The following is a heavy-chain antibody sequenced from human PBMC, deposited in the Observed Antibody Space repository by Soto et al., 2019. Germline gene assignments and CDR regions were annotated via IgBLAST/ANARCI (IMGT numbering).Heavy chain of an antibody. Sequence: QVQLVQSGAEVKKPGASVKVSCKASGYTFSGYYMHWVRQAPGQGLEWMGWINPNRGGTKYAQKFQGRVTMTRDTSISTGYMELSRLRSDDTAVYYCARGWLLDYGLDVWGQGTTVTVSS. CDR3: ARGWLLDYGLDV. J-gene: IGHJ6*02. D-gene: IGHD2-21*02. CDR1: GYTFSGYY. CDR2: INPNRGGT. V-gene: IGHV1-2*02.